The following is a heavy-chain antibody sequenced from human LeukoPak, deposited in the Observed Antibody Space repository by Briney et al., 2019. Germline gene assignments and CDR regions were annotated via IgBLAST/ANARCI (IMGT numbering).Heavy chain of an antibody. Sequence: SETLSLTCTVSGGSISSYYWSWIRQPPGKGLEWIGYIYYSGSTNYNPSLKSRVTISVDTSKNQSSLKLSSVTAADTAVYYCARDLTTVTPARGWDYGMDVWGQGTTVTVSS. V-gene: IGHV4-59*01. CDR2: IYYSGST. CDR1: GGSISSYY. CDR3: ARDLTTVTPARGWDYGMDV. J-gene: IGHJ6*02. D-gene: IGHD4-17*01.